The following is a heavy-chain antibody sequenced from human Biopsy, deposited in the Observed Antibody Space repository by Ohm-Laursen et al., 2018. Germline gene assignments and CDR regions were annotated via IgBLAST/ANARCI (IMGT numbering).Heavy chain of an antibody. CDR3: ARDTRWSPYHMDV. D-gene: IGHD4-23*01. CDR2: ISSGGTTI. CDR1: GFPFSDYY. Sequence: SLRLSCEASGFPFSDYYMRWIRQAPGKGLEWVSYISSGGTTIYYADSVKGRFTISRDNAKNSLYLQMNSLRADDTAVYYCARDTRWSPYHMDVWGQGTTVTVSS. V-gene: IGHV3-11*01. J-gene: IGHJ6*02.